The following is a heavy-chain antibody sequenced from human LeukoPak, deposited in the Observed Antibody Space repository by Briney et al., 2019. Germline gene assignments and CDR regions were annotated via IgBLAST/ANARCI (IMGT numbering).Heavy chain of an antibody. CDR1: GFTFSNAW. CDR2: IKSKTDGGTT. Sequence: PGGSLRLSCAASGFTFSNAWMSWVRQAPGKGLEWVGRIKSKTDGGTTDYAAPVKGRFTISRDDSKNTLYPQMNSLKTEDTAVYYCTTERLLRYFDYWGQGTLVTVSS. J-gene: IGHJ4*02. D-gene: IGHD3-9*01. CDR3: TTERLLRYFDY. V-gene: IGHV3-15*01.